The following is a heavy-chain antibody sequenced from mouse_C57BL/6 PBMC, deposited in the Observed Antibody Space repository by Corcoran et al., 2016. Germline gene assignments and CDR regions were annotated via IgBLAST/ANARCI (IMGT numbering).Heavy chain of an antibody. J-gene: IGHJ2*01. V-gene: IGHV1-76*01. CDR2: IYPGSGNT. Sequence: QVQLKQSGAELVRPGASVKLSCKASGYTFTDYYINWVKQRPGQGLEWIARIYPGSGNTYYNEKLKGKATLTAEKSSSTAYMQLSSLTSEDSAVYFCAIQRDGHYWCYFDYWGQGTTLTVSS. CDR3: AIQRDGHYWCYFDY. CDR1: GYTFTDYY. D-gene: IGHD2-3*01.